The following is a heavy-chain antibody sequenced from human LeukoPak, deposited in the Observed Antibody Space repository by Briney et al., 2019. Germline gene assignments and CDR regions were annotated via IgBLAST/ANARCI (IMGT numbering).Heavy chain of an antibody. V-gene: IGHV4-59*11. Sequence: SETLSLTCAVSGGSIRSHHWSWIRQPPGKGLEWIGFIYYSGSTIYNPSLESRVTISADTSKNQFSLKLSSVTAADTAVYYCAREKVTSLYDTGGYYYYFDYWGQGTLVTVSS. CDR2: IYYSGST. J-gene: IGHJ4*02. D-gene: IGHD3-22*01. CDR1: GGSIRSHH. CDR3: AREKVTSLYDTGGYYYYFDY.